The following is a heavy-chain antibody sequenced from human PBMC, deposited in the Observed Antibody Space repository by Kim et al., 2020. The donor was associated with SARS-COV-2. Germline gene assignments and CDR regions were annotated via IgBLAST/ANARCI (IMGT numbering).Heavy chain of an antibody. Sequence: GGSLRLSCAASGFTFSSYEMNWVRQAPGKGLEWVAYIDLRGRTMYYADSVKGRFTISRDNAKTSVYLQIDSLRAEDTAIYYCAGDDYGGNSFVDALDFWGRGTMVTVSS. V-gene: IGHV3-48*03. D-gene: IGHD4-17*01. CDR3: AGDDYGGNSFVDALDF. CDR1: GFTFSSYE. J-gene: IGHJ3*01. CDR2: IDLRGRTM.